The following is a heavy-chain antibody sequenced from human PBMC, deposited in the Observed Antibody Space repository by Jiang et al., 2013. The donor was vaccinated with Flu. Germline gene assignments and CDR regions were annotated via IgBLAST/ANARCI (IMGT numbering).Heavy chain of an antibody. V-gene: IGHV4-4*09. D-gene: IGHD6-19*01. CDR2: IYTSGST. J-gene: IGHJ4*02. CDR1: GGSISSYY. Sequence: LLKPSETLSLTCTVSGGSISSYYWSWIRQPPGKGLEWIGYIYTSGSTNYNPSLKSRVTISVDTSKNQFSLKLSSVTAADTAVYYCARGSGWFPFDYWGQGTLVTVSS. CDR3: ARGSGWFPFDY.